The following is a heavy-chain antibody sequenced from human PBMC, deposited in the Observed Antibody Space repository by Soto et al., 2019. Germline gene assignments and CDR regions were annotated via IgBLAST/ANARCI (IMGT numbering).Heavy chain of an antibody. CDR2: IWYDENIK. CDR3: ARGHRGVLDY. CDR1: GFTFSSYG. D-gene: IGHD6-6*01. Sequence: GGSLRLSCAASGFTFSSYGMHWVRQAPGKGLEWVAVIWYDENIKEDSVGGRFAVARDNAKNTLYLQLTSLRDEDTAIYYCARGHRGVLDYWGQGTLVTVSS. J-gene: IGHJ4*02. V-gene: IGHV3-33*01.